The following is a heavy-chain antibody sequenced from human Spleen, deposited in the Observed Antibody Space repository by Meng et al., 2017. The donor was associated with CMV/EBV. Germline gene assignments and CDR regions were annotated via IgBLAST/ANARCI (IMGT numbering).Heavy chain of an antibody. CDR3: ASVTYCSSTSCPPFP. D-gene: IGHD2-2*01. CDR1: GNIFAKNG. Sequence: ASVKVSCKAPGNIFAKNGISWVRQAPGQRLEWMGWISADNHNTNLVQRFQGRVTMTIDTSTNTAYVELRSLRSDDTAVYYCASVTYCSSTSCPPFPWGQGTLVTVSS. J-gene: IGHJ5*02. V-gene: IGHV1-18*01. CDR2: ISADNHNT.